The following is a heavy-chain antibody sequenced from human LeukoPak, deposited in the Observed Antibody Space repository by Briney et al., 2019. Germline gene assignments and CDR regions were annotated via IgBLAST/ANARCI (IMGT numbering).Heavy chain of an antibody. CDR2: INTNSGST. J-gene: IGHJ6*03. CDR3: ASWAYNFYYYYYMDV. V-gene: IGHV1-2*02. Sequence: ASMKVSCKASGHIFSGYYMHWVRQAPGQGLEWMAWINTNSGSTKYAQKFQGRVTLTWDTSSGTVYMELNSLRFDDTATYYCASWAYNFYYYYYMDVWGKGTTVTVSS. CDR1: GHIFSGYY. D-gene: IGHD1-1*01.